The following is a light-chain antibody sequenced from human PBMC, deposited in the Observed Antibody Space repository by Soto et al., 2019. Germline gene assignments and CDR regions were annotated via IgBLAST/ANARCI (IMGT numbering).Light chain of an antibody. CDR1: QSVRIN. Sequence: EIVITQSPGTLSVSPGERATLCCRASQSVRINLALYQQKPGQAPRLLIYEASTRATGIPARFSGSGSGTEFTLTISSLQSEDFAVYHCQQYNNWPPFTFGPGTKVDIK. CDR3: QQYNNWPPFT. J-gene: IGKJ3*01. V-gene: IGKV3-15*01. CDR2: EAS.